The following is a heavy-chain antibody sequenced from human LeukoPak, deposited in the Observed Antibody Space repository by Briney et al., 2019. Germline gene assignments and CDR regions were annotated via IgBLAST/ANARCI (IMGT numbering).Heavy chain of an antibody. CDR2: IYTSGST. CDR1: GGSISSYY. V-gene: IGHV4-4*09. Sequence: SETLSLTCIVSGGSISSYYWSWIRQPPGKGLEWIGYIYTSGSTNYNPSLKSRVTISVDTSKNQFSLKLSSVTAADTAVYYCARHRSGSYYSWFDPWGQGTLVTVSS. CDR3: ARHRSGSYYSWFDP. D-gene: IGHD3-10*01. J-gene: IGHJ5*02.